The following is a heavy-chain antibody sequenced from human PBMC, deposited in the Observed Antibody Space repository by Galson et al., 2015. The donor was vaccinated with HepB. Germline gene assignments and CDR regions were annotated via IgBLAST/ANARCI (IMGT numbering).Heavy chain of an antibody. V-gene: IGHV6-1*01. J-gene: IGHJ4*02. CDR1: GDSVSSNSAA. Sequence: CAISGDSVSSNSAAWNWIRQSPSRGLEWLGRTYYRSKWSNDYALSVKSRITINPDTSRNQFSLQLNSVTPEDTAVYYCARGGTGYCGTTMCSFDYWGQGTLVTVSS. D-gene: IGHD2-2*01. CDR2: TYYRSKWSN. CDR3: ARGGTGYCGTTMCSFDY.